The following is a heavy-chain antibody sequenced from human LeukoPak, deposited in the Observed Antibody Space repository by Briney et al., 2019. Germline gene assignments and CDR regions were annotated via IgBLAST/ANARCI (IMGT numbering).Heavy chain of an antibody. J-gene: IGHJ4*02. CDR2: IKQDGSER. Sequence: GGSLRLSCAASGFAFSTYWMNWARQAPGKGLEWVANIKQDGSERYYVDSVKGRFTISRDNAKNSLYLQMTSLRAEDTAVYYCARLRTKGKHFDYWGQGTLVTVSS. D-gene: IGHD2-8*01. V-gene: IGHV3-7*01. CDR3: ARLRTKGKHFDY. CDR1: GFAFSTYW.